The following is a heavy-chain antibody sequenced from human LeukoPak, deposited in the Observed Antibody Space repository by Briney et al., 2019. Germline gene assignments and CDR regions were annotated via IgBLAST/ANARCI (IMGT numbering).Heavy chain of an antibody. V-gene: IGHV3-74*01. CDR3: AKGITMVRGAMDV. J-gene: IGHJ6*02. D-gene: IGHD3-10*01. CDR1: GFTFSSYW. CDR2: IISDGSST. Sequence: GGSLKLSCGGSGFTFSSYWMHWVRQAPGKGLVWVSGIISDGSSTSYADSVKGRFTISRDNSKNTLYLQMNSLRAEDTAVYYCAKGITMVRGAMDVWGQGTTVTVSS.